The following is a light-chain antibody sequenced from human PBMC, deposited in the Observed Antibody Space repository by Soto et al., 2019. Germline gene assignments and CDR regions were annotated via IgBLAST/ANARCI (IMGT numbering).Light chain of an antibody. CDR2: GAS. V-gene: IGKV3-20*01. CDR1: QSVSSNY. CDR3: QQYGTSPYT. J-gene: IGKJ2*01. Sequence: EIVLTQSPGTLSLSPGERATLSCRASQSVSSNYLAWYQQKPGQAPRLLIYGASSRATGIPDRFSGSGSGTDFTLTIRRLEPEDFAVYYCQQYGTSPYTVGQGTKVDIK.